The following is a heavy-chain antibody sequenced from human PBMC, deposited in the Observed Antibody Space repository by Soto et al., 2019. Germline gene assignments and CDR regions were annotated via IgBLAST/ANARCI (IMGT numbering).Heavy chain of an antibody. J-gene: IGHJ4*02. CDR1: GFTFGSYA. V-gene: IGHV3-23*01. CDR3: MKKQWYSTSSSDY. Sequence: PGGSLRLSCVASGFTFGSYAMSLVRQAPGKGLEWVSTISTSGASTYYADSVKGRFTISRDNSENTMYLQMNSLRAEDTAVYYCMKKQWYSTSSSDYWGQGTGGTVS. CDR2: ISTSGAST. D-gene: IGHD6-13*01.